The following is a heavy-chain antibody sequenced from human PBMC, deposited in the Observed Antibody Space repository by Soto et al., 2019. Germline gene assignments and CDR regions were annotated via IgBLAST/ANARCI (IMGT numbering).Heavy chain of an antibody. D-gene: IGHD1-26*01. CDR2: IWYDGSNR. J-gene: IGHJ6*02. CDR1: GFTFETHV. Sequence: QGQLAESGGGAVQTGTSLRLSCAASGFTFETHVMHWVRQAPGKGLEWVAVIWYDGSNRKYPDSVKGRFTVSRDNSKSTLFLQMNSLRAEDTAVYYCARGYSLNSGLYRMDVWGRGTMVTVSS. V-gene: IGHV3-33*01. CDR3: ARGYSLNSGLYRMDV.